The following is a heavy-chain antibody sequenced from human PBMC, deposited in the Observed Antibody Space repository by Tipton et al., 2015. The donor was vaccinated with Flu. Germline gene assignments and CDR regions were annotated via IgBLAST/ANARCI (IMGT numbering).Heavy chain of an antibody. CDR1: GGTFSSYA. CDR2: IIPIFGTA. J-gene: IGHJ6*03. CDR3: ASTYSSSPNRYYYYYYMDV. D-gene: IGHD6-6*01. Sequence: QSGPEVKKPGSSVKVSCKASGGTFSSYAISWVRQAPGQGLEWMGGIIPIFGTANYAQKFQGRVTITADKSTSTAYMELSSLRSEDTAVYYCASTYSSSPNRYYYYYYMDVWGKGTTVTVSS. V-gene: IGHV1-69*06.